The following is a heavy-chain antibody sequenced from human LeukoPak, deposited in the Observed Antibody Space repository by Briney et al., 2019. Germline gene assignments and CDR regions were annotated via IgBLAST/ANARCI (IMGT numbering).Heavy chain of an antibody. CDR2: IPIDGSNK. D-gene: IGHD3-22*01. Sequence: GGSLRLSCAASGFTFSSYGMHWVRQAPRKGLEWVAFIPIDGSNKYYADSVKGRFTISRDNSKNTLYLQMNSLRAEDTAVYYCAKDADFNYDSSGYYRDSSFDYWGQGTLVTVSS. CDR3: AKDADFNYDSSGYYRDSSFDY. CDR1: GFTFSSYG. J-gene: IGHJ4*02. V-gene: IGHV3-30*02.